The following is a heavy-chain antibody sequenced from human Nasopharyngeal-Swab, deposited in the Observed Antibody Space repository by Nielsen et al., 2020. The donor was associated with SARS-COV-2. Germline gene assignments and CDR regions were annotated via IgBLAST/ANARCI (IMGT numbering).Heavy chain of an antibody. V-gene: IGHV1-46*01. J-gene: IGHJ5*02. CDR2: INPSGGST. CDR3: ARDRITMVRGVISLTNWFDP. D-gene: IGHD3-10*01. CDR1: GYTFTSYY. Sequence: ASVTASCKASGYTFTSYYMHWVRQAPGQGLEWMGIINPSGGSTSYAQKFQGRVTMTRDTSTSTVYMELSSLRSEDTAVYYCARDRITMVRGVISLTNWFDPWGQGTLVTVSS.